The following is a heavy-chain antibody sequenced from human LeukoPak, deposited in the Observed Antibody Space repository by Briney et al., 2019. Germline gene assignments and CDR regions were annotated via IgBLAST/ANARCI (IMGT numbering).Heavy chain of an antibody. CDR1: GGTFSSYA. J-gene: IGHJ4*02. Sequence: SVKLSCKASGGTFSSYAISWVRQAPGQGLEWMGGIIPIFGTANYAQKFQGRVTITADESTSTAYMELSSLRSEDTAVYYCARDPRYYYDSSGYLDYWGQGTLVTVSS. D-gene: IGHD3-22*01. V-gene: IGHV1-69*01. CDR2: IIPIFGTA. CDR3: ARDPRYYYDSSGYLDY.